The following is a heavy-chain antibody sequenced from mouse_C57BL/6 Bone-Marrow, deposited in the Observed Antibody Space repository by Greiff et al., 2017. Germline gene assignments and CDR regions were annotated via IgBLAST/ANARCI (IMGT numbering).Heavy chain of an antibody. Sequence: EVQRVQSGGDLVKPGGSVKLSCAASGYTFSSYDMSWVSQTPDKSLEWVATISSVGSYTDYPDNVKGRFTISRDNAKSTLYLQMSSLKSEDTAMYYGARRPLCYSGIYWFAYWGQGTLVTVSA. V-gene: IGHV5-6*01. CDR3: ARRPLCYSGIYWFAY. J-gene: IGHJ3*01. D-gene: IGHD1-1*01. CDR1: GYTFSSYD. CDR2: ISSVGSYT.